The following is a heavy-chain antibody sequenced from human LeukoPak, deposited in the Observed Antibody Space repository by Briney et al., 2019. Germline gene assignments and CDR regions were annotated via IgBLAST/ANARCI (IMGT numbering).Heavy chain of an antibody. CDR1: GRSINTGGYY. Sequence: SDTVAFTCTVSGRSINTGGYYWSWIRQHPEEGLESIGYISYSGSTYYNPSLKSRGTISVDTSKNQYSLKLSSVTAADTAVYYCATYSGNLVGNWFDPWGQGTLVTVSS. CDR2: ISYSGST. V-gene: IGHV4-31*03. CDR3: ATYSGNLVGNWFDP. J-gene: IGHJ5*02. D-gene: IGHD1-26*01.